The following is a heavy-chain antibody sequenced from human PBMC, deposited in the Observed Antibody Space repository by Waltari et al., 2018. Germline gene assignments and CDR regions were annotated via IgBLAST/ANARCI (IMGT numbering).Heavy chain of an antibody. CDR1: GFTFRSYA. J-gene: IGHJ4*02. CDR3: ATGAEVVVAAWDY. D-gene: IGHD2-15*01. CDR2: ISGSGGST. V-gene: IGHV3-23*01. Sequence: EVQLLESGGGLVQPGGSLRLSCAASGFTFRSYAMSWVRQAPGKGLEWVSAISGSGGSTYYADSVKGRFTISRDNSKNTLYLQMNSLRAEDTAVYYCATGAEVVVAAWDYWGQGTLVTVSS.